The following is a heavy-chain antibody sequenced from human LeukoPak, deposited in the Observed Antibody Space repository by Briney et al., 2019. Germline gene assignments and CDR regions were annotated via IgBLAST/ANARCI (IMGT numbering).Heavy chain of an antibody. J-gene: IGHJ4*02. CDR1: GFTFSSYG. CDR3: AKDRSSGSSVLGSYFDY. D-gene: IGHD6-19*01. Sequence: PGGPLRLSCAASGFTFSSYGMHWVRQAPGNGLEWVAVISYGGSNKYYADSVKGRFTISRDNSKNTLYLQMNSLRAEDTAVYYCAKDRSSGSSVLGSYFDYWGQGTLVTVSS. V-gene: IGHV3-30*18. CDR2: ISYGGSNK.